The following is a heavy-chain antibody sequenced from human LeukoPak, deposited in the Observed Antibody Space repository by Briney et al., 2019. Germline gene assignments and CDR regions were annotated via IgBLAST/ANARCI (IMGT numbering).Heavy chain of an antibody. CDR2: IKSKTDGGTT. Sequence: GGSLRLSCAASGFTVSSNYMSWVRQAPGKGLEWVGRIKSKTDGGTTDYAAPVKGRFTISRDDSKNTLYLQMNSLKTDDTAVYYCANDDYGEDFDYWGQGTLVTVSS. V-gene: IGHV3-15*01. CDR1: GFTVSSNY. J-gene: IGHJ4*02. CDR3: ANDDYGEDFDY. D-gene: IGHD4-17*01.